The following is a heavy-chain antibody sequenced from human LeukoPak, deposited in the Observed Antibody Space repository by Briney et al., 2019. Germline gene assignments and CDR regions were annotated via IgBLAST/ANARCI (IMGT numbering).Heavy chain of an antibody. J-gene: IGHJ5*02. D-gene: IGHD5-12*01. CDR1: GFTFSSHD. V-gene: IGHV3-48*03. CDR3: ARDRGNSAYGAWFDP. CDR2: ISSSAATI. Sequence: GGSLRLSCAASGFTFSSHDMNWVRQAPGKGLEWVSYISSSAATIDYADSVQGRFTISRDNAKNSLFLQMNSLRAEDTGVYYCARDRGNSAYGAWFDPWGQGTLVTVSS.